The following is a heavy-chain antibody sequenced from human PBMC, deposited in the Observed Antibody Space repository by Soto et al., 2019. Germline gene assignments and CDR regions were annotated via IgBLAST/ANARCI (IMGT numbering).Heavy chain of an antibody. V-gene: IGHV4-59*01. CDR1: GGSISSYY. CDR2: IYYSGST. J-gene: IGHJ5*02. CDR3: VRSVRSWRYWFDP. D-gene: IGHD3-10*01. Sequence: QVQLQESGPGLVKPSETLSLTCSVSGGSISSYYWSWIRQPPGKGLEWIGYIYYSGSTDYNPSLKSRVTISVDTSRNQFSLKLNSVTAADTAVYYCVRSVRSWRYWFDPWGQGITVTVSS.